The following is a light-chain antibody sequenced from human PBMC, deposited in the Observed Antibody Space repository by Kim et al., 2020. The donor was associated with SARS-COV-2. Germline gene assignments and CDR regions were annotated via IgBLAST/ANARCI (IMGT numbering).Light chain of an antibody. J-gene: IGLJ1*01. CDR3: QSYDSSLSALYV. Sequence: VTISCTGSSSNIGAGYDVHWYQQLPGTAPKLLIYDNSNRPSGVPDRFSGSKSGTSASLAITGLQTEDEADYYCQSYDSSLSALYVFGTGTKVTVL. CDR2: DNS. V-gene: IGLV1-40*01. CDR1: SSNIGAGYD.